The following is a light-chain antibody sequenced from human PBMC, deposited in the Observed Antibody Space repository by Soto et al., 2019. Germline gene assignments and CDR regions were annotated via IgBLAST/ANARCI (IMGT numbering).Light chain of an antibody. CDR2: DAS. V-gene: IGKV1-5*01. CDR1: HSISSR. Sequence: DMQMTQSPSTLSASVGDRVTITCRASHSISSRLAWYQVKPGRVPKLLISDASTLERGVPTTFSGSGSGTEFTLTISALQPDDFATYYCQQYTDYSRTFGQGTKVDIK. CDR3: QQYTDYSRT. J-gene: IGKJ1*01.